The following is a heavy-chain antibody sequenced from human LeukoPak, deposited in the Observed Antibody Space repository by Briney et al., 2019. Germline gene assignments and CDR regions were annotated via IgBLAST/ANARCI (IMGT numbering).Heavy chain of an antibody. D-gene: IGHD6-19*01. CDR3: TRAIVAVPGYFDYFDF. J-gene: IGHJ4*02. CDR1: GFSFSNHY. V-gene: IGHV3-7*01. CDR2: INEDGSNK. Sequence: GGSLRLSCTASGFSFSNHYMRWIRQAPGKGLEWVANINEDGSNKWHLGSVKGRFTVSRDNARNSLYLQMNSLRVKDTAVYYCTRAIVAVPGYFDYFDFWGQGVLVTVSS.